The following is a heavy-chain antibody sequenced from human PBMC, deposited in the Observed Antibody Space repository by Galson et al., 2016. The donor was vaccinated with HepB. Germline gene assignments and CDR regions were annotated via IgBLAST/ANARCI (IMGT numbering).Heavy chain of an antibody. D-gene: IGHD3-3*01. J-gene: IGHJ6*02. CDR1: GDSVNSHTYY. CDR3: ARYGGIWSGYFTYYGIDV. CDR2: IHYSGDT. V-gene: IGHV4-39*01. Sequence: SETLSLTCSVSGDSVNSHTYYWGWMRQTPGEGLEWIGSIHYSGDTYSNPSLKSRVTVALDTSKNEFSLKLTSVTAADTTVCFCARYGGIWSGYFTYYGIDVWGQGTSVTVSS.